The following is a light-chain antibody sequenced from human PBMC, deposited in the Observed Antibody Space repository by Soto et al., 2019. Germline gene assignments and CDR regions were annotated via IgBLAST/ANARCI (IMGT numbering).Light chain of an antibody. V-gene: IGKV1-39*01. Sequence: DIQMTQSPSSLSASVGDRVTIACRASQSISSYLNWYQHKPGKAPKLLIYAASSLQSGVPSRFSGSGSETDFILSISSLQPEDFATYYCQQSYSTLLTFGQGTKMEIK. J-gene: IGKJ1*01. CDR3: QQSYSTLLT. CDR1: QSISSY. CDR2: AAS.